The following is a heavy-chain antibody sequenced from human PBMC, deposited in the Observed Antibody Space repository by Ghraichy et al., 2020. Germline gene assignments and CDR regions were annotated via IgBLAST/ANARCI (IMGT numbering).Heavy chain of an antibody. Sequence: SETLSLTCTVSGGSISSSSYYWGWIRQPPGKGLEWIGSIYYSGSTYYNPSLKSRVTISVDTSKNQFSLKLSSVTAADTAVYYCARSYYDFWSGYPVSIDYWGQGTLVTVSS. V-gene: IGHV4-39*01. J-gene: IGHJ4*02. CDR2: IYYSGST. CDR1: GGSISSSSYY. CDR3: ARSYYDFWSGYPVSIDY. D-gene: IGHD3-3*01.